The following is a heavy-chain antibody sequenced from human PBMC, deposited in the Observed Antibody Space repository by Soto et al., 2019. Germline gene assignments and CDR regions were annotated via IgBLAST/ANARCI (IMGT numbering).Heavy chain of an antibody. CDR3: AKRGFCGGGSCYSFHFDY. D-gene: IGHD2-15*01. CDR1: GFTFNSHG. V-gene: IGHV3-30*18. J-gene: IGHJ4*02. CDR2: ISYDGSNI. Sequence: GGSLRLSCADSGFTFNSHGMHWVRQAPCKGLEWVALISYDGSNIYYVDSVKGRFTISRDNSKNTLYLQMNSLRPEDTAVYYCAKRGFCGGGSCYSFHFDYWGPGTLVTVSS.